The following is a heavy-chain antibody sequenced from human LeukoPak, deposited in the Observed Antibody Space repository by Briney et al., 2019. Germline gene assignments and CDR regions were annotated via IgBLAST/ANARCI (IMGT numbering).Heavy chain of an antibody. CDR1: GYTFTDYY. CDR3: ARDLEL. Sequence: ASVKLSCTASGYTFTDYYIHWVRQAPGQGLEWMGWINPNSGGTNYAQNFQGRVTMTRDTSISTAYMELSRLRSDDTAVYYCARDLELWGQGTLVAVSS. CDR2: INPNSGGT. J-gene: IGHJ5*02. V-gene: IGHV1-2*02.